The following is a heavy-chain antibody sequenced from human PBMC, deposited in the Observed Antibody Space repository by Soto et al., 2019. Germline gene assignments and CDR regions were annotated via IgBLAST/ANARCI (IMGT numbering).Heavy chain of an antibody. CDR3: ARDNIVSKGYGMDV. Sequence: GESLKISCKGSGYSFTSYWISWVRQMPGKGLEWMGRIDPSDSYTNYSPSFQGHVTISADKSISTASLKLSSVTAADTAVYYCARDNIVSKGYGMDVWGQGTTVTVSS. J-gene: IGHJ6*02. D-gene: IGHD5-12*01. CDR1: GYSFTSYW. V-gene: IGHV5-10-1*01. CDR2: IDPSDSYT.